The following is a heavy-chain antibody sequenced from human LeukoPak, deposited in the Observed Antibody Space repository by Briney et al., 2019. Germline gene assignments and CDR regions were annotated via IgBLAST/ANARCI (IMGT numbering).Heavy chain of an antibody. CDR2: IIPIFGTA. V-gene: IGHV1-69*13. D-gene: IGHD4-11*01. CDR1: GGTFSSYA. J-gene: IGHJ6*03. CDR3: ARDAPDYYSIKRYYYYMHV. Sequence: SVKVSCKASGGTFSSYAIGWVRQAPGQGLEWMGGIIPIFGTANYAQKFQGRVTITADESTSTAYMELSSLRSEDTAVYYCARDAPDYYSIKRYYYYMHVWGKGTTVTVSS.